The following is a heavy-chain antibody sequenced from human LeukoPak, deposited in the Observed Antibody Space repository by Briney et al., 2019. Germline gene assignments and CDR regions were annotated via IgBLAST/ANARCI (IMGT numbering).Heavy chain of an antibody. CDR1: GFTFNTYS. V-gene: IGHV3-21*01. J-gene: IGHJ4*02. D-gene: IGHD1-26*01. CDR3: VRFISGSYDRYFDY. Sequence: GGSLRLSCAASGFTFNTYSMNWVRQAPGKGLEWVSSISSSSTYIYYADSVKGRFTISRDNAKNSVYLQMNSLRAEDTAVYYCVRFISGSYDRYFDYWGQGALVTVSS. CDR2: ISSSSTYI.